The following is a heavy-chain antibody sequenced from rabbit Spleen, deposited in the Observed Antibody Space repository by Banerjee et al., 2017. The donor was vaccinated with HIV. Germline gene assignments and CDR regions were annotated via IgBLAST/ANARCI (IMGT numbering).Heavy chain of an antibody. V-gene: IGHV1S43*01. D-gene: IGHD7-1*01. CDR1: GIDFSNYYY. J-gene: IGHJ4*01. CDR2: IYITSGST. Sequence: QEQLEESGGGLVKPGGTLTLTCKASGIDFSNYYYMCWVRQAPGKGLELIACIYITSGSTWYATWVNGRFTISSHNAQNTLYLQLSTLTAADTATYFCARSINNGYRDFDLWGQGTLVTVS. CDR3: ARSINNGYRDFDL.